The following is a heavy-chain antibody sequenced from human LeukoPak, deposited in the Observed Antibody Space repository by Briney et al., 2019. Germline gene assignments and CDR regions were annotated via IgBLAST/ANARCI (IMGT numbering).Heavy chain of an antibody. J-gene: IGHJ4*02. Sequence: GGSLRLSCAASGFTFSSYAMSWVRQAPGKGLEWVSAISGSGGSTYYADSVKGRFTISRDNSKNTLYLQMNSLRAEGTAVYYCARTQWAYYFDYWGQGTLVTVSS. CDR1: GFTFSSYA. CDR3: ARTQWAYYFDY. D-gene: IGHD1-26*01. CDR2: ISGSGGST. V-gene: IGHV3-23*01.